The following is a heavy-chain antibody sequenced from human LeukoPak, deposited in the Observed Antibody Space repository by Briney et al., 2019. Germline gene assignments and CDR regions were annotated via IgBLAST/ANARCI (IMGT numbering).Heavy chain of an antibody. D-gene: IGHD3-22*01. CDR1: GFTFSSYA. V-gene: IGHV3-23*01. Sequence: GGSLRLSCAASGFTFSSYAMSWVRQAPGKGLEWVSAISGSGGSTYYADSVKGRFTISRDNSKNTLYLQMNILRAEDTAVYYCAKSPGITLIVVVILFDYWGQGTLVTVSS. J-gene: IGHJ4*02. CDR2: ISGSGGST. CDR3: AKSPGITLIVVVILFDY.